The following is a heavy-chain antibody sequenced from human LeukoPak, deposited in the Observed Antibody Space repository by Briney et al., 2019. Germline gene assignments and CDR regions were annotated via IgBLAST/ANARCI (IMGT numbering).Heavy chain of an antibody. J-gene: IGHJ5*02. CDR1: GYTFTSYG. D-gene: IGHD1-7*01. Sequence: ASVKVSCKASGYTFTSYGISWVRQAPGQGLEWMGWISAYNGNTNYAQKLQGRVTMTTDTSTSTAYMELRSLRSDDTAVYYCARDLKETISSHNWFDPWGQGTLVTASS. CDR2: ISAYNGNT. V-gene: IGHV1-18*01. CDR3: ARDLKETISSHNWFDP.